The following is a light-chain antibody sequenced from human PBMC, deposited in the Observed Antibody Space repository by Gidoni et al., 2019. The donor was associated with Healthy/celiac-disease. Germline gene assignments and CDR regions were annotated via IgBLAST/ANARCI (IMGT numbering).Light chain of an antibody. CDR1: QSISSY. CDR2: AAS. CDR3: KRGKSTPALT. V-gene: IGKV1-39*01. Sequence: DIQMTQSPSSLSASVGDRVTITCRASQSISSYLNWYQQKPGKAPKLLIYAASSLQSGVPSRFSGIDPGKNFTLTTSGLKPKNFETNSGKRGKSTPALTFGGGTKV. J-gene: IGKJ4*01.